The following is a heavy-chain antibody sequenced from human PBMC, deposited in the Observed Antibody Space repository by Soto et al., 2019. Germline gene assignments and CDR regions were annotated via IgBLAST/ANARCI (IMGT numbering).Heavy chain of an antibody. CDR3: ARDIVATGSLDY. J-gene: IGHJ4*02. D-gene: IGHD5-12*01. CDR2: IDWDDDK. Sequence: PPPTLTLTSTFSGFSLSTSGLRVSWLLQPPGKALEWLARIDWDDDKFYSTSLKTRLTISKDTSKNQVVLTMTNMDPVDTATYYCARDIVATGSLDYWGQGILVTVSS. CDR1: GFSLSTSGLR. V-gene: IGHV2-70*04.